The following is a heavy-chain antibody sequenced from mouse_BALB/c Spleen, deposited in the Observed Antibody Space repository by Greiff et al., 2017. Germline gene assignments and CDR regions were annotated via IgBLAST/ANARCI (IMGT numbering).Heavy chain of an antibody. D-gene: IGHD2-1*01. V-gene: IGHV5-6-5*01. Sequence: EVKLMESGGGLVKPGGSLKLSCAASGFTFSSYAMSWVRQTPEKRLEWVASISSGGSTYYPDSVKGRFTISRDNARNILYLQMSSLRSEDTAMYYCARGGDGKDWYFDVWGAGTTVTVSS. CDR2: ISSGGST. CDR1: GFTFSSYA. J-gene: IGHJ1*01. CDR3: ARGGDGKDWYFDV.